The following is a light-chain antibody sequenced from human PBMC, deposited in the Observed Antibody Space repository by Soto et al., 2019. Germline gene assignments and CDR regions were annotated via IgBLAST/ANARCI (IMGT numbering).Light chain of an antibody. J-gene: IGKJ2*01. CDR3: QQNNSFPYT. V-gene: IGKV1-5*03. Sequence: DIQMTQSPSTLPASLGDTVTITCRASQSISSWLAWYQQKPGKAPKVLIYKASSLESGVPSSFSGSGSGTEFTLTISTLQPDDFATYYCQQNNSFPYTFGQGTKLEIK. CDR2: KAS. CDR1: QSISSW.